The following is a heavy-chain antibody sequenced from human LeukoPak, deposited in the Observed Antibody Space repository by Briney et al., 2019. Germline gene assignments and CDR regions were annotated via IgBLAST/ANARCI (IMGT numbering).Heavy chain of an antibody. D-gene: IGHD1-26*01. J-gene: IGHJ4*02. CDR2: IRYDGRNK. CDR1: GYTFTSYG. V-gene: IGHV3-30*02. CDR3: AKDSLRERIVGSTTRGVNDY. Sequence: SCKASGYTFTSYGMHWVRQAPGKGLEWVAFIRYDGRNKYYADSVKGRFTISRDNSKNTLYLQMNSLRGEDTAVYYCAKDSLRERIVGSTTRGVNDYWGQGTLVTVSS.